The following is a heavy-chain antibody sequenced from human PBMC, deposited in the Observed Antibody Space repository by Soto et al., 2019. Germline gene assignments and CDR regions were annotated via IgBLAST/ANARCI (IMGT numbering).Heavy chain of an antibody. Sequence: QVQLVESGGGVVQPGRSLRLSCAASGFTFSSYIMHWVRQAPGKGLGWVAIILHDGINKYYADSVKGRFTISRDTSKNMLYLQMNSMTTEDTAIYYCARDDEDGSYCDLGYWGQGTLVTVSS. V-gene: IGHV3-30-3*01. D-gene: IGHD3-10*01. CDR3: ARDDEDGSYCDLGY. J-gene: IGHJ4*02. CDR1: GFTFSSYI. CDR2: ILHDGINK.